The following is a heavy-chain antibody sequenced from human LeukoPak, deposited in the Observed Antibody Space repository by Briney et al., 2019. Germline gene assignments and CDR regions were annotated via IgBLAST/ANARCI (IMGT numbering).Heavy chain of an antibody. J-gene: IGHJ4*02. D-gene: IGHD6-19*01. Sequence: QSGGSLRLSCAASGFTFSSYAMSWVRQAPGKGLEWVANIKQDGSEKYYVDSVKGRFTISRDNAKNSLYLQMNSLRAEDTAVYYCARGLKNFDYWGQGTLVTVSS. V-gene: IGHV3-7*04. CDR3: ARGLKNFDY. CDR2: IKQDGSEK. CDR1: GFTFSSYA.